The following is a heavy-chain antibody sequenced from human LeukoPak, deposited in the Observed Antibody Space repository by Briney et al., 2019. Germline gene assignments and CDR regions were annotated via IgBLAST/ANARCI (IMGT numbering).Heavy chain of an antibody. Sequence: PSQTLSLTCTVSGGSISSGGYYWSWIRQPPGKGLEWIGYIYRSGSTYYNPSLKSRVTISVDRSKNQFSLRLSSVTAADTAVYYCARSVVPAAIRRVALDWFDPWGQGTLVTVSS. CDR2: IYRSGST. CDR3: ARSVVPAAIRRVALDWFDP. V-gene: IGHV4-30-2*01. J-gene: IGHJ5*02. CDR1: GGSISSGGYY. D-gene: IGHD2-2*02.